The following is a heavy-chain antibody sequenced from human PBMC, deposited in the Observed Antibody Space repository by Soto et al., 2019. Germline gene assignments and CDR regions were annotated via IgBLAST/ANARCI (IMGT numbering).Heavy chain of an antibody. CDR1: ALTFTTCG. D-gene: IGHD1-26*01. Sequence: PGGSRRLSGAASALTFTTCGMHCVRQAPAKGLDWVAVIWHDGSNKYYADSLKGRFTISRHNSKNTLYMQMNSLRSEATPVYYCARDGSGSWSYQLDLWGQGTLVTISS. V-gene: IGHV3-33*01. J-gene: IGHJ4*02. CDR2: IWHDGSNK. CDR3: ARDGSGSWSYQLDL.